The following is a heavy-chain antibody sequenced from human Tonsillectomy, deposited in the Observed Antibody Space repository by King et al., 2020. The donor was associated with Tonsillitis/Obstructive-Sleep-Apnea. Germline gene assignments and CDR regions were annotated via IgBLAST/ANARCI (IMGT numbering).Heavy chain of an antibody. Sequence: VQLQESGPGLVKPSGTLSLTCAVSGGSISSSNWWSWVRQPPGKGLEWIGAIYHSGSTNYNPSLKSRATISVDKSKNQCSLKLSSVTAADTAVYYCARGAPHYYYYYMDVWGKGTTVTVSS. V-gene: IGHV4-4*02. J-gene: IGHJ6*03. CDR1: GGSISSSNW. CDR3: ARGAPHYYYYYMDV. CDR2: IYHSGST.